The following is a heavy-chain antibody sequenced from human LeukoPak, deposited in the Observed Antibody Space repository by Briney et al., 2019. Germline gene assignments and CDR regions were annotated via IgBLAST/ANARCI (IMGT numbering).Heavy chain of an antibody. CDR3: AKVSTYGDDYHDAFDV. D-gene: IGHD4-17*01. J-gene: IGHJ3*01. V-gene: IGHV3-23*01. CDR1: GFTFSGYA. CDR2: ISGSGGNT. Sequence: GGSLRLSCAASGFTFSGYAMSWVRQAPGKGLEWVSAISGSGGNTYYADSVKGRFTISRDNSKNTLYLQMNSLRAEDTAVYYCAKVSTYGDDYHDAFDVWGQGTMVTVSS.